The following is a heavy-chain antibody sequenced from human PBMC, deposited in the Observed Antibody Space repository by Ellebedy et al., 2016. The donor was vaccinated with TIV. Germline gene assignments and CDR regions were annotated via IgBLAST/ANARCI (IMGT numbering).Heavy chain of an antibody. Sequence: GESLKISCAASGSTFTNYAMSWVRQAPGKGLERVSFISRDSKITYYADSVKGRFTISRDNAKNSLYLQMNSLRADDTAVYYCARGTRDYYGSESYSPLDFWGQGAQVTVSS. CDR1: GSTFTNYA. J-gene: IGHJ4*02. CDR2: ISRDSKIT. D-gene: IGHD3-10*01. CDR3: ARGTRDYYGSESYSPLDF. V-gene: IGHV3-48*04.